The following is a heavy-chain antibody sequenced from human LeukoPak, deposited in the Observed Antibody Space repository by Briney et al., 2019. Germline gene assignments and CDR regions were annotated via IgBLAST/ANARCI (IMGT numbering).Heavy chain of an antibody. CDR1: GYTFTSYY. Sequence: GASVKVSCKASGYTFTSYYMHWVRQAPGQGLEWMGIINPIGGSTSYAQKFQGRVTMTRDTSTSTVYMELSSLRSEDTAVYYCARSYQLLSSDYYYGMDVWGQGTTVTVSS. J-gene: IGHJ6*02. D-gene: IGHD2-2*01. CDR3: ARSYQLLSSDYYYGMDV. CDR2: INPIGGST. V-gene: IGHV1-46*01.